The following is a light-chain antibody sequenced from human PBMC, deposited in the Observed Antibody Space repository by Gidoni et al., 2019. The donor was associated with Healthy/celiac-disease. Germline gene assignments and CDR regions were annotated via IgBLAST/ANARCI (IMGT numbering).Light chain of an antibody. CDR1: QSISSN. CDR2: AAS. Sequence: DIQMTQSPSSLSASVGDRVTITCRASQSISSNLNWYQQKPGKAPKLLIYAASSLQSGVPPRSSGSGSGTDFTLTISSLQPEDFATYYCQQSYNPPFTFXPXTKVDIK. V-gene: IGKV1-39*01. J-gene: IGKJ3*01. CDR3: QQSYNPPFT.